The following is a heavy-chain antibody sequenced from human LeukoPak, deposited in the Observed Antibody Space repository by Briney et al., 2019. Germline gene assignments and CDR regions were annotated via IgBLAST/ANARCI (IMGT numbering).Heavy chain of an antibody. CDR2: IYTSGST. Sequence: PSETLSLTCTVSGGSISSYYWSWIRQPAGKGLEWIGRIYTSGSTNYNPSLKSLVTMSVDTSKNQFSLKLSSVTAADTAVYYCARFSYDSSGYYSFDYWGQGTLVTVSS. CDR1: GGSISSYY. J-gene: IGHJ4*02. V-gene: IGHV4-4*07. CDR3: ARFSYDSSGYYSFDY. D-gene: IGHD3-22*01.